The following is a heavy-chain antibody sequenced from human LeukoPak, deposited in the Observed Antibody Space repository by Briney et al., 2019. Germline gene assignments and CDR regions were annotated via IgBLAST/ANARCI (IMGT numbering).Heavy chain of an antibody. D-gene: IGHD6-13*01. CDR3: VRVTSWYISY. CDR1: GLSFSTNA. V-gene: IGHV3-30-3*01. CDR2: ISYDGSNE. Sequence: GRSLRLSCAVSGLSFSTNAMHWVRQAPGKGLEWVAVISYDGSNEYYADSVKGRFTISRDNSKKTLYLQMNSLRAEDTAVYYCVRVTSWYISYWGQGTLVTVSS. J-gene: IGHJ4*02.